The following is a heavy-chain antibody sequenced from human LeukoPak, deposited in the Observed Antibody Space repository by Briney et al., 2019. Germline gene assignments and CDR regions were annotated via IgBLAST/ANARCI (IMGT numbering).Heavy chain of an antibody. V-gene: IGHV4-59*12. Sequence: SETLSLTCTVSGGSISSYYWSWIRQPPGKGLEWIGYIYYSGSTNYNPSLKSRVTISVDTSKNQFSLKLSSVTAADTAVYYCARRESMPDYDFWSGYYNCFDYWGQGTLVTVSS. CDR2: IYYSGST. D-gene: IGHD3-3*01. CDR1: GGSISSYY. J-gene: IGHJ4*02. CDR3: ARRESMPDYDFWSGYYNCFDY.